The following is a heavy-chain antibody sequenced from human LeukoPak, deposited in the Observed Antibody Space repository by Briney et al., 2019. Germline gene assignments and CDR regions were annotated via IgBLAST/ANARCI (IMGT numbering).Heavy chain of an antibody. J-gene: IGHJ6*02. D-gene: IGHD3-10*01. V-gene: IGHV3-23*01. Sequence: GGSLRLFCAASGFNIRTYEINWVRQAPGKGLEWVAAISGISGSTTIYAGSVKGRFTVSRDNSKSTLYLQMNSLRAEDTAVYYCAKNYGSDRGVPYGMDVWGQGTTVTVAS. CDR1: GFNIRTYE. CDR3: AKNYGSDRGVPYGMDV. CDR2: ISGISGSTT.